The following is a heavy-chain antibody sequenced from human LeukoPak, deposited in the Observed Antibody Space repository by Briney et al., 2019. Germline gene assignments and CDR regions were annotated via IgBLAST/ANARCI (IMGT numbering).Heavy chain of an antibody. CDR1: GYTFTSYY. J-gene: IGHJ4*02. CDR3: ARQDSSSWYPDY. V-gene: IGHV1-2*02. D-gene: IGHD6-13*01. CDR2: INPNSGGT. Sequence: ASVKVSCKASGYTFTSYYMHWVRQAPGQGLEWMGWINPNSGGTKYAQKFQGRVTLTRDTSITTAYMYLSRLRSDDTAVYFCARQDSSSWYPDYWGQGTLVTVSS.